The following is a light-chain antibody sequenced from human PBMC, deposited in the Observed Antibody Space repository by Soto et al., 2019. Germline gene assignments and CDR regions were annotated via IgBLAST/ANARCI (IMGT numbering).Light chain of an antibody. CDR2: EVS. CDR1: SSDVDGYNY. CDR3: SSYTSASTLYV. J-gene: IGLJ1*01. Sequence: QSALTQPASVSGSPGQSLTISCTGSSSDVDGYNYVSWYQQYPGKPPKLMISEVSNRPSGVSSRFSGSKAGNTASLTISGLQAEDEADYYCSSYTSASTLYVFGTGTKVTVL. V-gene: IGLV2-14*01.